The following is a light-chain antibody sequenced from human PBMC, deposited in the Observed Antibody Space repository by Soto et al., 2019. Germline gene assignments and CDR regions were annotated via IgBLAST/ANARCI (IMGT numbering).Light chain of an antibody. V-gene: IGKV3-20*01. CDR2: GAS. CDR1: QSISGT. Sequence: EIVMTQSPATLSVSPGGRATLPCRASQSISGTLAWYQQKPGQAPRLLIYGASSRATGIPDRFSGSGSGTDFSLTISRLEPEDFAMYYCQQYGSSPKTFGQGTKVDI. CDR3: QQYGSSPKT. J-gene: IGKJ1*01.